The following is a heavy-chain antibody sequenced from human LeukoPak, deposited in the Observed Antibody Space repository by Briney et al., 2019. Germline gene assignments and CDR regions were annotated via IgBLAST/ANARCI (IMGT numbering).Heavy chain of an antibody. V-gene: IGHV4-31*03. CDR2: IYYSGST. CDR1: GGSISSGGYY. J-gene: IGHJ5*02. Sequence: PSQTLSLTCTVSGGSISSGGYYWSWIRQHPGKGLEWIGYIYYSGSTYYNPSLKSRVTISVDTSKNQFSLKLSSVTAADTAVYYCAREHWELLRNWFDPWGQGTLVTVSS. D-gene: IGHD1-26*01. CDR3: AREHWELLRNWFDP.